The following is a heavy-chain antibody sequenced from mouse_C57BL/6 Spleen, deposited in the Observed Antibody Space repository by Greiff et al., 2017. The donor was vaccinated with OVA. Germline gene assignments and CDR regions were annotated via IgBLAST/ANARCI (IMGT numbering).Heavy chain of an antibody. CDR2: ISRGGDYI. V-gene: IGHV5-9-1*02. J-gene: IGHJ3*01. CDR1: GFTFSSYS. CDR3: LCDYGGGFAY. Sequence: EVQLVESGAGLVKPGGSLKLSCAASGFTFSSYSMPWVRQTPGKRLEWVAYISRGGDYINYADTVKGRFTIARDTARNTLYLQISSLKSEDTAMYYCLCDYGGGFAYWGQGTLVTVSA. D-gene: IGHD2-4*01.